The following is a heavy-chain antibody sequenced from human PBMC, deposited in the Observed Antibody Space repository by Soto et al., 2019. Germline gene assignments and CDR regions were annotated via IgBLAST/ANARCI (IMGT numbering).Heavy chain of an antibody. CDR1: GYTFSTST. CDR3: AIADYGDDDY. V-gene: IGHV1-18*04. D-gene: IGHD4-17*01. J-gene: IGHJ4*02. CDR2: IKAYSGST. Sequence: LVQSGAEAKKPGTSVKVSCKASGYTFSTSTISWVRQAPGQVLEWMGWIKAYSGSTNYAPKLQGRVTMTTDTSTSTAYLELRSLTSDDTAMYYCAIADYGDDDYWGQGTLVTVSS.